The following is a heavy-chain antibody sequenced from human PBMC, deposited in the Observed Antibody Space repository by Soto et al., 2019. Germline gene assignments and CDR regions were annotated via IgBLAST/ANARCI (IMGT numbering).Heavy chain of an antibody. D-gene: IGHD2-2*01. CDR1: GYTFTGYY. CDR3: ARERYQVISDGMDV. Sequence: QVQLVQSGADVKTPGASVRVSCKASGYTFTGYYVHWVREAHGQGLEWMGWINPETGATSYAQKFQGRVTLSRDTSINTAYLELSSLRFDDAAVYFCARERYQVISDGMDVWGQGTTVTVSS. J-gene: IGHJ6*02. V-gene: IGHV1-2*02. CDR2: INPETGAT.